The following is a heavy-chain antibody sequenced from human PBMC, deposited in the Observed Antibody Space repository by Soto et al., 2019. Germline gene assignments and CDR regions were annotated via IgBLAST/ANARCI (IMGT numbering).Heavy chain of an antibody. CDR1: GFTFSSYG. D-gene: IGHD2-8*02. V-gene: IGHV3-30*18. Sequence: PGGSLRLSCAASGFTFSSYGMHWVRQAPGKGLEWVAVISYDGSNKYYADSVKGRFTISRDNSKNTLYLQMNSLRAEDTAVYYCAKGGPSWYYFDYWGQGTLVTVSS. CDR2: ISYDGSNK. J-gene: IGHJ4*02. CDR3: AKGGPSWYYFDY.